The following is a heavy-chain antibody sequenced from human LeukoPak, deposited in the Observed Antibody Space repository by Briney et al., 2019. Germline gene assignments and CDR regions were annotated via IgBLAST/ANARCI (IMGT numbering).Heavy chain of an antibody. V-gene: IGHV3-20*04. CDR1: GFRFDDYG. J-gene: IGHJ4*02. CDR2: INWNGIST. D-gene: IGHD1-26*01. Sequence: GGSLRLSCAASGFRFDDYGMTWVRQAPGKGLEWVSGINWNGISTGYADSVKGRFTISRDNAKNTLYLQMNSLRAEDTAVYYCAKAEEMGGSLGDNLGYWGQGTLVTVSS. CDR3: AKAEEMGGSLGDNLGY.